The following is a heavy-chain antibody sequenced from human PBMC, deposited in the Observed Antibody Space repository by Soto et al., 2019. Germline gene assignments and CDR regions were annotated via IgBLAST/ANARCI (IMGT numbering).Heavy chain of an antibody. CDR1: GYTFTSYG. CDR2: ISAYNGNT. D-gene: IGHD5-12*01. V-gene: IGHV1-18*01. J-gene: IGHJ3*02. Sequence: ASVKVSCKASGYTFTSYGISWVRQAPGQGLEWMGWISAYNGNTNYAQKLQGRVTMTTDTSTSTAYMELRSLRSDDTAVYYCARDRSAQYSGYVGAFDIWGQGTMVTVSS. CDR3: ARDRSAQYSGYVGAFDI.